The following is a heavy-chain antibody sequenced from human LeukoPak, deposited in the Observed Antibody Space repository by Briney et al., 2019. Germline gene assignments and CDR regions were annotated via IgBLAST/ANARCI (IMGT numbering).Heavy chain of an antibody. V-gene: IGHV3-23*01. CDR2: ISGSGGST. CDR3: ATQHYDDILTGYGY. D-gene: IGHD3-9*01. J-gene: IGHJ4*02. Sequence: PSETLSLTCTVSGGSISSSSYYWGWIRQPPGKGLEWVSAISGSGGSTYYADSVKGRFTISRDNSKNTLYLQMNSLRAEDTAVYYCATQHYDDILTGYGYWGQGTLVTVSS. CDR1: GGSISSSSYY.